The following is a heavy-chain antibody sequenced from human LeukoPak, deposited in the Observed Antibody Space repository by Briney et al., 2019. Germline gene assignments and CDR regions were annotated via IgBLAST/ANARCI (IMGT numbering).Heavy chain of an antibody. V-gene: IGHV3-7*03. Sequence: LTGGSLRLSCAASGFTFSSYWMSWVRQAPGKGLEWVANIKQDGSEKYYVDSVKGRFTISRDNSKNTLYLQMNSLRAEDTAVYYCARDPTHYDSTSYGMDVWGQGTTVTVSS. CDR3: ARDPTHYDSTSYGMDV. D-gene: IGHD3-22*01. J-gene: IGHJ6*02. CDR1: GFTFSSYW. CDR2: IKQDGSEK.